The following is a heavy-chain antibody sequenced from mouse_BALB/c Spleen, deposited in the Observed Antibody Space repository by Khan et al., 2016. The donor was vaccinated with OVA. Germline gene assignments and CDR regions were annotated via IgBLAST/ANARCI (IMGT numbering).Heavy chain of an antibody. CDR1: GYSITSDYA. CDR2: ISYSGST. V-gene: IGHV3-2*02. CDR3: AGWEADGYDEVY. J-gene: IGHJ2*01. Sequence: EVQLQESGPGLVKPSQSLSLTCTVTGYSITSDYAWNWIRQFPGNKLEWMGFISYSGSTNYNPSLKSRFSITRDTSKNQFFLQLSSVTSEDTATYYCAGWEADGYDEVYWGQGTTLTVSS. D-gene: IGHD2-2*01.